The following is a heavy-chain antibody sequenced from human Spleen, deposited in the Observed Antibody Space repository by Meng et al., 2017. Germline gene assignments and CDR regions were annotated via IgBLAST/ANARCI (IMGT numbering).Heavy chain of an antibody. CDR2: ISGSGAST. D-gene: IGHD2-2*01. CDR3: AKDIGRSTTSYYHYYGMDV. V-gene: IGHV3-23*01. Sequence: GGSLRLSCTASGFTFSSYAVSWVRQAPGKGLEWVSAISGSGASTYYADSVKGRFTISRDNSENTLYLHMNSLRAEDTAKYYCAKDIGRSTTSYYHYYGMDVWGQGTTVTVSS. J-gene: IGHJ6*02. CDR1: GFTFSSYA.